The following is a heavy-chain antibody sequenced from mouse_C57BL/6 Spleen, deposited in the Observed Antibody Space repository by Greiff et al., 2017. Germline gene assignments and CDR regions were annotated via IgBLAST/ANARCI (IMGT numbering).Heavy chain of an antibody. CDR2: IDPSDSYT. CDR1: GYTFTSYW. D-gene: IGHD1-1*01. CDR3: ASLTGWYFDV. J-gene: IGHJ1*03. V-gene: IGHV1-69*01. Sequence: QVQLQQPGAELVMPGASVKLSCKASGYTFTSYWMHWVKPRPGQGLEWIGEIDPSDSYTNYNQKFKGKSPLTVDKSSSTAYRQLSSLTSEDSAVYYCASLTGWYFDVWGTGTTVTVSS.